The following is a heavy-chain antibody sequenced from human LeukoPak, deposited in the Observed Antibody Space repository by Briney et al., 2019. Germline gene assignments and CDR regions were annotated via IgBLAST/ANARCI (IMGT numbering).Heavy chain of an antibody. D-gene: IGHD3-22*01. Sequence: ASVKVSCKASGGTFSSYAISWVRQAPGQGLEWRGRIIPILGIANYAQKFQGRVTSTPDKSTSTAYMELRSMRSEDTAVYYCARANYDSSGYNDYWGQGTLVTVSS. CDR2: IIPILGIA. CDR1: GGTFSSYA. V-gene: IGHV1-69*04. J-gene: IGHJ4*02. CDR3: ARANYDSSGYNDY.